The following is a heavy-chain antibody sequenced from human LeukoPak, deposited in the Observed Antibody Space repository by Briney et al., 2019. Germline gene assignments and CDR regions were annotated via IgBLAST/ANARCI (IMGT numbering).Heavy chain of an antibody. V-gene: IGHV3-30*18. CDR2: ISYDGSDK. Sequence: GGSLRLSCAASAFTFSSYGMHWVRQAPGKGLEWVALISYDGSDKYYADSVKGRFTISRDNSKNTLYLQMNSLRADDTAVYYCTKDISGGDCPDYWGQGTLVTVSS. CDR3: TKDISGGDCPDY. J-gene: IGHJ4*02. CDR1: AFTFSSYG. D-gene: IGHD2-21*02.